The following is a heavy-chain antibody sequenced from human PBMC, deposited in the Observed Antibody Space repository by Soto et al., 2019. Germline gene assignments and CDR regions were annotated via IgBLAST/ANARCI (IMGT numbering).Heavy chain of an antibody. CDR2: IYPGDSDT. V-gene: IGHV5-51*01. Sequence: GESLKISCKGSGYSFTSYWIGWVRQMPGKGLEWMGIIYPGDSDTRYSPSFQGQVTISADKSISTAYLQWSSLKASDTAIYYCARAAAAGNYYYGMDVWGQGTPVTVSS. CDR3: ARAAAAGNYYYGMDV. CDR1: GYSFTSYW. J-gene: IGHJ6*02. D-gene: IGHD6-13*01.